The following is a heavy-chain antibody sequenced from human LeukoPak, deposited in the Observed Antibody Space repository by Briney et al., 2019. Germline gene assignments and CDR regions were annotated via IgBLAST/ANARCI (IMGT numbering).Heavy chain of an antibody. CDR1: GGSISSYY. CDR2: IYYSGST. D-gene: IGHD2-15*01. J-gene: IGHJ5*02. V-gene: IGHV4-59*01. CDR3: ARDFLGGPGGWFNP. Sequence: KPSETLSLTCTVSGGSISSYYWSWIRQPPGKGLEWIGYIYYSGSTNYNPSLKSRVTISVDTSKNQFSLKLSSVTAADTAVYYCARDFLGGPGGWFNPWGQGTLVTVSS.